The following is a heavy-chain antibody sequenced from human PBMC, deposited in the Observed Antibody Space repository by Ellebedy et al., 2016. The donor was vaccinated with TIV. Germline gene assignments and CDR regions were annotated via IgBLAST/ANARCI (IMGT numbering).Heavy chain of an antibody. Sequence: SVKVSXXASGGTFSSYAISWVRQAPGQGLEWMGGIIPIFGTANYAQKFQGRVTITADESTSTAYMELSSLRSEDTAVYYCARDHVAVRVSFYYYGMDVWGQGTTVTVSS. J-gene: IGHJ6*02. CDR2: IIPIFGTA. CDR1: GGTFSSYA. V-gene: IGHV1-69*13. CDR3: ARDHVAVRVSFYYYGMDV. D-gene: IGHD3-10*01.